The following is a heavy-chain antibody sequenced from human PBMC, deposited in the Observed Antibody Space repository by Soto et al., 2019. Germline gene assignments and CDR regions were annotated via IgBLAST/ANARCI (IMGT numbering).Heavy chain of an antibody. V-gene: IGHV4-39*01. D-gene: IGHD3-3*01. CDR2: IYYSGST. J-gene: IGHJ6*02. CDR3: ARSEGGFWSGYYLYYYYYGMDV. CDR1: GGSISSSSYY. Sequence: SETLSLTCTVSGGSISSSSYYWGWIRQPPGKGLEWIGSIYYSGSTYYNPSLKSRVTISVDTSKNQFSLKLSSVTAADTAVYYCARSEGGFWSGYYLYYYYYGMDVWGQGTTVTVSS.